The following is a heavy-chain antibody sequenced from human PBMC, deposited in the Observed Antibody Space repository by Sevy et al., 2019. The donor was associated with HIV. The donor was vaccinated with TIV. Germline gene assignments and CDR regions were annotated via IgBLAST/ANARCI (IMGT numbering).Heavy chain of an antibody. D-gene: IGHD1-26*01. Sequence: GGSLRLSCAGSGFAFSNYWMHWVRQTPGKGLVWVSRVNSDGSSTTYADSVKGRFTISRDNAKNTMSLQMSSLGAEETALYYCVAANRWEDHWGQGTLVTVSS. CDR1: GFAFSNYW. J-gene: IGHJ4*02. CDR3: VAANRWEDH. V-gene: IGHV3-74*01. CDR2: VNSDGSST.